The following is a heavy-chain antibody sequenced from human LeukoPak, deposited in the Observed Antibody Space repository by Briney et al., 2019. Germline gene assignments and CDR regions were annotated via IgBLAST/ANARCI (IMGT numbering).Heavy chain of an antibody. Sequence: PSETLSLTCTVSGASVTSGGYYWRWLRQHPGKGLEWIGYVYYTGSTYYHPSLKSRFTISPDTSKNHFSLKVSSVTAADTAVYYCARISAGRYGMDVWGQGTTVTVSS. CDR2: VYYTGST. CDR1: GASVTSGGYY. CDR3: ARISAGRYGMDV. J-gene: IGHJ6*02. V-gene: IGHV4-31*03. D-gene: IGHD6-6*01.